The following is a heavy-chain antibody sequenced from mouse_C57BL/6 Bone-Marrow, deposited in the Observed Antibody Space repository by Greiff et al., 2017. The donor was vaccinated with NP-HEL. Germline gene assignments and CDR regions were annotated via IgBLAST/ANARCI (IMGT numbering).Heavy chain of an antibody. D-gene: IGHD2-4*01. V-gene: IGHV5-4*01. CDR2: ISDGGSYT. J-gene: IGHJ4*01. CDR1: GFTFSSYA. Sequence: DVQLVESGGGLVKPGGSLKLSCAASGFTFSSYAMSWVRQTPEKRLEWVATISDGGSYTYYPDNVKGRFTISRDNAKNNLYLQLSHLKSEDTAMYYFASERIYYDYYYDAMDYWDQGTSITV. CDR3: ASERIYYDYYYDAMDY.